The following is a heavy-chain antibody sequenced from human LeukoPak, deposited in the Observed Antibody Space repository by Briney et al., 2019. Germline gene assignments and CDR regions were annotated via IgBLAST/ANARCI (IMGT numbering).Heavy chain of an antibody. CDR3: ARSGRRAEDPGGVYYYYGMDV. Sequence: ASVKVSCKASGYTFTSYYMHWVRQAPGQGLEWMGIINPSGGSTSYAQKFQGRVTMTRDTSTSTVYMELSSLRSEDTAVYYCARSGRRAEDPGGVYYYYGMDVWGQGTTVTVSS. V-gene: IGHV1-46*01. CDR1: GYTFTSYY. CDR2: INPSGGST. J-gene: IGHJ6*02. D-gene: IGHD3-16*01.